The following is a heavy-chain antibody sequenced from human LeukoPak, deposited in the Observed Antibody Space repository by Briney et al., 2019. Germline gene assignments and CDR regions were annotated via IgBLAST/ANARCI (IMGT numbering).Heavy chain of an antibody. CDR3: AKGDLYGSGSYTD. J-gene: IGHJ4*02. CDR1: GFTFDDYT. V-gene: IGHV3-43*01. Sequence: GGSLRLSCAASGFTFDDYTMQWVRQAPGKGLEWVSLISWDGGSTYYADSVKGRFTISRDNSKNSLYLQMNSLRTEDTALYYCAKGDLYGSGSYTDWGQGTLVTVSS. CDR2: ISWDGGST. D-gene: IGHD3-10*01.